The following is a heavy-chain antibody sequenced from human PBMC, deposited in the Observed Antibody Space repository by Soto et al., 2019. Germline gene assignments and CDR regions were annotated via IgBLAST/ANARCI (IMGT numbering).Heavy chain of an antibody. D-gene: IGHD3-3*01. Sequence: ASVKVSCKASGGTFSSYTISWVRQAPGQGLEWMGRIIPILGIANYAQKFQGRVTITADKSTSTAYMELSSLRSEDTAVYYCARDEGYYDFWSGPGDDAFDIWGQGTMVTVSS. CDR3: ARDEGYYDFWSGPGDDAFDI. CDR2: IIPILGIA. CDR1: GGTFSSYT. J-gene: IGHJ3*02. V-gene: IGHV1-69*04.